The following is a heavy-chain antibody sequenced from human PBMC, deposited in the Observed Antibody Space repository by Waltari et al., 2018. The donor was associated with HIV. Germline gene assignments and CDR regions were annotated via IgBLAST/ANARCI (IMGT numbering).Heavy chain of an antibody. CDR3: VRETSGRDAFDI. CDR1: RFSVSDSD. Sequence: LVESGGALVQSGTSLRLSCEASRFSVSDSDMFWVRQAPGKGLEWVAVISNDGNDKKYVDSVKGRFNVSRDNVKNKLYLYMSRLRPEDTAVYYCVRETSGRDAFDIWGLGTQVIVSS. J-gene: IGHJ3*02. D-gene: IGHD2-15*01. V-gene: IGHV3-30*15. CDR2: ISNDGNDK.